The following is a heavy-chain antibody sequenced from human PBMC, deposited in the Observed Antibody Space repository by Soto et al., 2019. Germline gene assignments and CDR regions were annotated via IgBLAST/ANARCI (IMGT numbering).Heavy chain of an antibody. J-gene: IGHJ3*02. Sequence: SVKVSCKASGGTFSSYAISWVRQAPGQGLEWMGGIIPIFGTANYAQKFQGRVTITADESTSTAYMELSSLRSEDTAVYYCATSSTVNDAFDIWGQGTMVTVSS. CDR3: ATSSTVNDAFDI. V-gene: IGHV1-69*13. D-gene: IGHD4-17*01. CDR2: IIPIFGTA. CDR1: GGTFSSYA.